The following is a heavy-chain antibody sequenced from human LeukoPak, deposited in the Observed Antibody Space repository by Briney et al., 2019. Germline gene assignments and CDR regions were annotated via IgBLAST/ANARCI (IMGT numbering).Heavy chain of an antibody. D-gene: IGHD6-6*01. CDR3: ARLDRRIAARSGGYPGRHGFDY. CDR1: GGSFSGYS. J-gene: IGHJ4*02. V-gene: IGHV4-34*01. CDR2: FNKSGSP. Sequence: PSETLPLTCAVYGGSFSGYSWSWTRKPPGKGREWFGEFNKSGSPNYNPSLKSRVTISVDTSKNQFSLKLSSVTAADTAVYYCARLDRRIAARSGGYPGRHGFDYWGQGTLVTVSS.